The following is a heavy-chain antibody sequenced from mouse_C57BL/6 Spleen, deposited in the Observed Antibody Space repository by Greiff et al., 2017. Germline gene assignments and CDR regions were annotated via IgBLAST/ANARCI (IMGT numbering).Heavy chain of an antibody. Sequence: QVQLKESGAELARPGASVKLSCKASGYTFTSYGISWVKQRTGQGLEWIGEIYPRSGNTYYNEKFKGKATLTADKSSSTAYMELRSLTSEDSAVYFCARVYGSSSHWYFDVWGTGTTVTVSS. D-gene: IGHD1-1*01. J-gene: IGHJ1*03. CDR2: IYPRSGNT. CDR3: ARVYGSSSHWYFDV. V-gene: IGHV1-81*01. CDR1: GYTFTSYG.